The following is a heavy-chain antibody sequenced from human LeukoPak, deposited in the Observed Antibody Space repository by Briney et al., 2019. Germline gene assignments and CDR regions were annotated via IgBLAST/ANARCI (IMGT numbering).Heavy chain of an antibody. Sequence: SETLSLTCAVYGGSFSDYYWSWIRQPPGKGLEWIGEINHSGSTNYNPSLKNRVTISVDTSKNQFSLKLSSVTAADTAVYYCARDPGGYSYGYFDYWGQGTLVTVSS. J-gene: IGHJ4*02. D-gene: IGHD5-18*01. CDR2: INHSGST. CDR1: GGSFSDYY. V-gene: IGHV4-34*01. CDR3: ARDPGGYSYGYFDY.